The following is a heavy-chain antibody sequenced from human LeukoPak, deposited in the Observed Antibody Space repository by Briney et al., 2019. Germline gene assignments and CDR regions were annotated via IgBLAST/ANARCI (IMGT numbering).Heavy chain of an antibody. CDR1: GFTFSSYS. CDR2: ISSSSSYI. D-gene: IGHD6-19*01. J-gene: IGHJ4*02. CDR3: AREEQWLAPDY. Sequence: PGGSLRLSCAASGFTFSSYSMNWVRQAPGKGLEWVSSISSSSSYIYYADSVKGRLTISRDNAKNSLYLQMNSLRAEDTAVYYCAREEQWLAPDYWGQGTLVTVSS. V-gene: IGHV3-21*01.